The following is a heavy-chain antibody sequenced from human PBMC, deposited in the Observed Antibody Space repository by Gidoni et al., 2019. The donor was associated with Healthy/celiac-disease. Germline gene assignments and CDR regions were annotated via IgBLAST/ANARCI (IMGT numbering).Heavy chain of an antibody. J-gene: IGHJ5*02. Sequence: QVQLVQSGSEVKKPGSSVTVSCKASGGTFSSYTISWVRQAPGQGLEWMGRIIPSLGIANYEQKFQGRVTITADKYTSTAYMELSSLRSEDTAVYYCASASLATGYLRFDPWGQGTLVTVSS. D-gene: IGHD3-9*01. CDR2: IIPSLGIA. V-gene: IGHV1-69*02. CDR1: GGTFSSYT. CDR3: ASASLATGYLRFDP.